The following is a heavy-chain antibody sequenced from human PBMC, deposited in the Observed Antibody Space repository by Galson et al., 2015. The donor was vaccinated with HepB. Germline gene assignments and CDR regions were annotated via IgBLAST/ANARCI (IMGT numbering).Heavy chain of an antibody. D-gene: IGHD1-7*01. V-gene: IGHV3-21*01. CDR2: ISSSSSYI. J-gene: IGHJ4*02. Sequence: SLRLSCAASGFTFNSYSMNWVRQAPGKGLEWVSSISSSSSYIYYADSVKGRFTISRDNAKNSLYLQMNSLRAEDTAVYYCARGYPHWNYDYWGQGTLVTVSS. CDR3: ARGYPHWNYDY. CDR1: GFTFNSYS.